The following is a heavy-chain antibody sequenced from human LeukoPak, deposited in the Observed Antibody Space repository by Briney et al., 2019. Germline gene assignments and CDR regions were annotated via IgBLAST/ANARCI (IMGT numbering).Heavy chain of an antibody. D-gene: IGHD1-1*01. Sequence: SETLSLTCTVSGASIRSSYWSWIRQPPGKGLEWIGYISYTGSTNYNPSLKSRVSLSVDTSKNQFSLKLSSVTAADTAVYYCARGGTEIIDYWGQGTLVTVSS. CDR2: ISYTGST. V-gene: IGHV4-59*12. J-gene: IGHJ4*02. CDR1: GASIRSSY. CDR3: ARGGTEIIDY.